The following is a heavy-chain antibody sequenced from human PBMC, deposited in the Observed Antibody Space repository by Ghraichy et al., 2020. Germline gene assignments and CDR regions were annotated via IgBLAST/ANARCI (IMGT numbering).Heavy chain of an antibody. CDR3: ARVLVPPGSRYFDL. CDR1: GWSFSDYY. J-gene: IGHJ2*01. V-gene: IGHV4-34*01. Sequence: SETLSLTCAVYGWSFSDYYWSWIRQPPGKGLEWIGEINHSGSTNYNPSLKSRVTISVDTSKNQFSLKLGSVTAADTAVYYCARVLVPPGSRYFDLWGRGTLVTVSS. D-gene: IGHD2-2*01. CDR2: INHSGST.